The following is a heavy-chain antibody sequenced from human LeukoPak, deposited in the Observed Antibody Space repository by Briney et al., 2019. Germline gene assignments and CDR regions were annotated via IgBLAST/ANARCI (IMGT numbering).Heavy chain of an antibody. Sequence: ASVKVSCKASGCTFTGYYMHCVRQAPGQGLEWMGIINPSGGSTSYAQKFQGRVTMTRDTSTSTVYMELSSLRSEDTAVYYCARDHRPYCSGGSCYSEEGSFDPWGQGTLVTVSS. D-gene: IGHD2-15*01. CDR3: ARDHRPYCSGGSCYSEEGSFDP. CDR1: GCTFTGYY. CDR2: INPSGGST. J-gene: IGHJ5*02. V-gene: IGHV1-46*01.